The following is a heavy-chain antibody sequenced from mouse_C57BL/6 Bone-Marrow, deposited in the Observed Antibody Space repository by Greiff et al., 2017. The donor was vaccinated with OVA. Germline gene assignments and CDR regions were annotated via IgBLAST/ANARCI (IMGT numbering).Heavy chain of an antibody. CDR1: GYTFTSYW. J-gene: IGHJ2*01. CDR3: ARRQQLRLLGY. D-gene: IGHD3-2*02. V-gene: IGHV1-7*01. Sequence: QVHVKQSGAELAKPGASVKLSCKASGYTFTSYWMHWVKQRPGQGLEWIGYINPSSGYTKYNQKFKDKATLTADKSSSTAYMQLSSLTYEDSAVYYCARRQQLRLLGYWGQGTTLTVSS. CDR2: INPSSGYT.